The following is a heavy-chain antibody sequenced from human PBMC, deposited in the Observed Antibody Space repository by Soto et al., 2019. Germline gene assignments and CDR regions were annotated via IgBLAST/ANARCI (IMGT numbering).Heavy chain of an antibody. CDR3: ARDRHKYYDFWSGYYSYYGMDV. CDR2: IYYSGST. V-gene: IGHV4-59*01. D-gene: IGHD3-3*01. J-gene: IGHJ6*02. Sequence: SETLSLTCTVSGGSISSYYWSWIRQPPGKGLEWIGYIYYSGSTNYNPSLKSRVTISVDTSKNQFSLKLSSVTAADTAVYYCARDRHKYYDFWSGYYSYYGMDVWGQGTTVTVSS. CDR1: GGSISSYY.